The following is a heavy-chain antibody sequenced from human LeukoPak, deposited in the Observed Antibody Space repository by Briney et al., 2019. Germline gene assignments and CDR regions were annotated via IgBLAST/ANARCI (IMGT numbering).Heavy chain of an antibody. Sequence: SSETLSLTCTVSGGSIRSYYWSWIRQPPGKGLEWMGYIFYSGSTDSNPSLKSRVTISVDTSKNQFSLKLSSVTAADTAVYYCARTYCSGGSCHSDYWGQGTLVTVSS. CDR3: ARTYCSGGSCHSDY. V-gene: IGHV4-59*08. J-gene: IGHJ4*02. CDR2: IFYSGST. D-gene: IGHD2-15*01. CDR1: GGSIRSYY.